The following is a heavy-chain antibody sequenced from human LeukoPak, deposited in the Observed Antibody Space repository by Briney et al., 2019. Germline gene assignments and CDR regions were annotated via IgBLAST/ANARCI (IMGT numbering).Heavy chain of an antibody. D-gene: IGHD5-12*01. CDR1: GFAFSNYA. Sequence: GGSLRLSCAASGFAFSNYAMNWVRQAPGKGLEWVAVLIGSSGATDYADSVKGRFTISRDNSKNTLFLQMNSLKAEDTAIYYCAKGAFDYIEIAYFDYWGQGALVTVSS. CDR3: AKGAFDYIEIAYFDY. V-gene: IGHV3-23*01. J-gene: IGHJ4*02. CDR2: LIGSSGAT.